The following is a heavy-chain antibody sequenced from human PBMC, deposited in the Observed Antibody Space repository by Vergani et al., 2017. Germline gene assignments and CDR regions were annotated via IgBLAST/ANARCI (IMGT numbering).Heavy chain of an antibody. CDR1: GFTFSSYW. V-gene: IGHV3-7*01. CDR3: ARDGAGWLQNNWFDP. J-gene: IGHJ5*02. CDR2: IKQDGSEK. Sequence: EVQLVESGGGLVQPGGSLRLSCAASGFTFSSYWMSWVRQAPGKGLEWVANIKQDGSEKYYVDSVKGRFTISRDNAKNSLYLQMNSLRAEDTAVYYCARDGAGWLQNNWFDPWGQGTLVTVSS. D-gene: IGHD5-24*01.